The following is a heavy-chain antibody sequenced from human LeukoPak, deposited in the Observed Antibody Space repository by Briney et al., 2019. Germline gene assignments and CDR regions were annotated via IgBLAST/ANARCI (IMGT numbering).Heavy chain of an antibody. CDR1: GGSISSSSYY. CDR2: IYYSGST. J-gene: IGHJ4*02. CDR3: ARMEYSSGYVVGY. Sequence: PSETLSLTCTVSGGSISSSSYYWGWIRQPPGMGMEWIGSIYYSGSTYYNPSLKSRVTISVDTSKNQFSLKLSSVTAADTAVYYCARMEYSSGYVVGYWGQGTLVTVSS. V-gene: IGHV4-39*01. D-gene: IGHD6-19*01.